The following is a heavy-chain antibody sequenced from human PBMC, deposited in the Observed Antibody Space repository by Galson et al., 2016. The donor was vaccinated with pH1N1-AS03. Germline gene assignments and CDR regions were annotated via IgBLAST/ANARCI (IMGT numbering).Heavy chain of an antibody. CDR2: FKSKLSGGTI. V-gene: IGHV3-15*01. Sequence: SLRLSCAVSGVSGVTFSDAWMNWVRQAPGKGLEWVARFKSKLSGGTIDYAAPVKGRVIVSRDDSRNTVHLQMNGLKTEDTAVYYCSMATGRTDFDYWGQGTLITVSS. CDR1: GVSGVTFSDAW. CDR3: SMATGRTDFDY. J-gene: IGHJ4*02. D-gene: IGHD5-24*01.